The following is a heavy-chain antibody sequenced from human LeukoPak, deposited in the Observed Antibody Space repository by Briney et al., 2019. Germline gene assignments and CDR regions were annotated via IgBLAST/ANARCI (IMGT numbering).Heavy chain of an antibody. CDR1: GYSISSGYY. Sequence: KPSETLSLTCTVSGYSISSGYYWGWIRQPPGKGLEWIGSIYHSGSTCYNPSLKSRVTISVDTSKNQFSLKLSSVTAADTAVYYCARHFGIDFRFDYWGQGTLVTVSS. V-gene: IGHV4-38-2*02. J-gene: IGHJ4*02. CDR2: IYHSGST. CDR3: ARHFGIDFRFDY. D-gene: IGHD2/OR15-2a*01.